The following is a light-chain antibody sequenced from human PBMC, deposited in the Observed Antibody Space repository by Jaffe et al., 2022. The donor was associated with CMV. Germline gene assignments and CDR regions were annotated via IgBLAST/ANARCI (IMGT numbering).Light chain of an antibody. CDR2: DVN. J-gene: IGLJ2*01. CDR3: SSYTGSSSPVV. CDR1: SSDVGGYTY. Sequence: QSALTQPASVSGSPGQSITISCTGTSSDVGGYTYVSWYQQHADKGPKLILYDVNNRPSGVSNRFSGSKSGNTASLTISGLQAEDEAEYYCSSYTGSSSPVVFGGGTRLTVL. V-gene: IGLV2-14*03.